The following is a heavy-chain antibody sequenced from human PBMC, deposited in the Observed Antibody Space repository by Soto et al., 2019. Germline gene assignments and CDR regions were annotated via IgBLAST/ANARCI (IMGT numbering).Heavy chain of an antibody. J-gene: IGHJ3*02. Sequence: QVRLVASGGGVVQPGRSLRLSCAASGFTFNSYGMHWVRQAPGNRLEWMAVIWYDGSNKYNADSVKGRFTISRDNSKNWRYLQMTSLRVEETDLYYFARDPPDDESGHYAFDIWGHGTMVTVSS. CDR2: IWYDGSNK. V-gene: IGHV3-33*01. D-gene: IGHD3-3*01. CDR3: ARDPPDDESGHYAFDI. CDR1: GFTFNSYG.